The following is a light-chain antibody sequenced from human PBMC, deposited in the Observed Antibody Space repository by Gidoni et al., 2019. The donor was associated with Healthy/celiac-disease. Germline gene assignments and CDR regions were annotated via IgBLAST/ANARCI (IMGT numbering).Light chain of an antibody. V-gene: IGKV1-5*03. CDR3: QQYNSYLT. Sequence: DSHMTQSPSTLSASGGNRVTITCRASQSISSWLAWYQQKQGKAPKLLIYKASSLESVVPSRFSGSGSATEFTLTISSLQPDYFATYYCQQYNSYLTFGQGTKVEIK. CDR1: QSISSW. CDR2: KAS. J-gene: IGKJ1*01.